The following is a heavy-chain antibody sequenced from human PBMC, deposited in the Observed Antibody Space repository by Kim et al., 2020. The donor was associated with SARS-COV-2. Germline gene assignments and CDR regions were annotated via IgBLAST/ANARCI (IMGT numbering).Heavy chain of an antibody. J-gene: IGHJ4*02. CDR2: T. Sequence: TEYAAYVKGRFTISRDESKSIAYLQMNSLKPEDTAVYYCTRDDFWSGYLRFWGQGTLVTVSS. CDR3: TRDDFWSGYLRF. V-gene: IGHV3-49*02. D-gene: IGHD3-3*01.